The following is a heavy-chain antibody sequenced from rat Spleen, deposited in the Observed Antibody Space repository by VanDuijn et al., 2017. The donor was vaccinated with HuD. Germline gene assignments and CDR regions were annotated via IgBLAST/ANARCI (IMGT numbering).Heavy chain of an antibody. J-gene: IGHJ2*01. CDR2: IKAKSNNYAT. V-gene: IGHV6-6*01. D-gene: IGHD1-4*01. CDR1: GFTFNTVW. Sequence: EVQVLESGGGLVQPGNSLKLSCATSGFTFNTVWMYWYRQFPEKRLEWVARIKAKSNNYATDYTESVKGRSTISRDDAKSCIYLQMNNLKEEYSAIYYCVTPGHWGLGVLVTVSS. CDR3: VTPGH.